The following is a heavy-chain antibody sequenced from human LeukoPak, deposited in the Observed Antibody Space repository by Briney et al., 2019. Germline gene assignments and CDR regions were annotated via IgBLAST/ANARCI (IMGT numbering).Heavy chain of an antibody. CDR1: GFTFSDHY. CDR3: IAMIQEVGY. CDR2: TRDKAESFTT. Sequence: PVGSLRLSCAASGFTFSDHYMDWVRQAPGKGLEWVGRTRDKAESFTTEYAASVKGRFTISRDYSKNSLYLQMNSLKTEDTAVYYCIAMIQEVGYWGQGTLVTVCS. J-gene: IGHJ4*02. D-gene: IGHD3-10*01. V-gene: IGHV3-72*01.